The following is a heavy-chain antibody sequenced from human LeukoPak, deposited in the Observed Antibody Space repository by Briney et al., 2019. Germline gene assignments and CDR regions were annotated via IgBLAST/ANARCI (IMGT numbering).Heavy chain of an antibody. CDR1: GGSISSSSYY. Sequence: SETLSLTCTVSGGSISSSSYYWGWIRQPPGKGLEWIASSYYSGNTYYNPSLKSRVTISVDTSRNQFSLKLSSGPAVDTAVYYCARVVGYYGSADYWGQGTLVTVSS. V-gene: IGHV4-39*07. CDR3: ARVVGYYGSADY. D-gene: IGHD3-10*01. J-gene: IGHJ4*02. CDR2: SYYSGNT.